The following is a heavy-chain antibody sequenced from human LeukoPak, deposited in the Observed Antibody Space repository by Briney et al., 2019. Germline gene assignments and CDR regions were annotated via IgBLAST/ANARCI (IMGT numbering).Heavy chain of an antibody. V-gene: IGHV3-74*01. Sequence: GGSLRLSCAASGFTFNNYWMHWVRQAPGKGRLWVSPINPDGTVTTYADSVKGRFTISRDNAKNTLYLQMNSLGAEDTAVYYCVRDSPSGFFDLWGRGTLVTVSS. J-gene: IGHJ2*01. CDR1: GFTFNNYW. CDR2: INPDGTVT. D-gene: IGHD6-19*01. CDR3: VRDSPSGFFDL.